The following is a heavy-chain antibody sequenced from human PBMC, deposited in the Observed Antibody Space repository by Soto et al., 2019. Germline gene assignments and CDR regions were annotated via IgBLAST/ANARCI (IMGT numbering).Heavy chain of an antibody. J-gene: IGHJ4*02. D-gene: IGHD1-26*01. CDR2: ISSSSSYI. CDR1: GFTSSSYS. V-gene: IGHV3-21*03. CDR3: SGAESPDTAYFSLY. Sequence: GGSLRLSCAASGFTSSSYSMNWVRQAPGKGLKWVSSISSSSSYIYYADSVKGRFTISRDTSNGIAYLQTNCLNIEDSAVYYCSGAESPDTAYFSLYWGQGTPVTVSS.